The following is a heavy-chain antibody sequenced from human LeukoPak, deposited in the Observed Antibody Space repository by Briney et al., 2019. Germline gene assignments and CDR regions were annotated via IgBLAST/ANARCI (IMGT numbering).Heavy chain of an antibody. CDR1: GGSISSYY. D-gene: IGHD5-18*01. Sequence: SETLSLTCTVSGGSISSYYWSWIRQPAGQGLEWIGRIYTTGSTNYNPSLKSRVIMSVDKSKNQVSLKVTFVTAADTAVYYCAREETAMVTGSFDYWGQGTLVTVSS. CDR2: IYTTGST. J-gene: IGHJ4*02. V-gene: IGHV4-4*07. CDR3: AREETAMVTGSFDY.